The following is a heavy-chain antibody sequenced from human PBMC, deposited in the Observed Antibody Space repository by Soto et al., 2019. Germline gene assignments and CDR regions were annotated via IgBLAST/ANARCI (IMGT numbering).Heavy chain of an antibody. V-gene: IGHV5-51*01. CDR1: GYSFTSYW. J-gene: IGHJ4*02. Sequence: PGESLKISCKGSGYSFTSYWISLVRQMPGKGLEWMGIIYPDDSDTRYSPSFQGHVTISAEKSISTAYLQWSSLKASDSATYYCARRDMLTGYVYFDYWGQGTQVTVSS. D-gene: IGHD3-9*01. CDR2: IYPDDSDT. CDR3: ARRDMLTGYVYFDY.